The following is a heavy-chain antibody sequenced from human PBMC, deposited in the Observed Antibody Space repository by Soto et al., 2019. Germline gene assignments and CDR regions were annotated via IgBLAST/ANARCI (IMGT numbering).Heavy chain of an antibody. J-gene: IGHJ3*02. Sequence: GGSLRLSCAASGFTFSNYAMSWVRQAPGKGLEWVSTISGNGGSTYYADSVKGRFTISRDNSKNMLFLQINSLRDEDTAVYYCARVEYSSFGAFDIWGQGTMVTVSS. D-gene: IGHD6-6*01. CDR2: ISGNGGST. CDR3: ARVEYSSFGAFDI. V-gene: IGHV3-23*01. CDR1: GFTFSNYA.